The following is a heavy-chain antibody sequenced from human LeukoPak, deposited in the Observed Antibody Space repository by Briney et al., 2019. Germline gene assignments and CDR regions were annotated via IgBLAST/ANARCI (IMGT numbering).Heavy chain of an antibody. J-gene: IGHJ4*02. Sequence: GGSLRLSCAASGFTFSSYALGWGRQAPWQGLEWVSAISGSGNNTYYADSAKGRFTISRDNSKNMLYLQMNSLRAEDTAVYYCAKGLRGFDSWGQGTQVTVSS. CDR3: AKGLRGFDS. D-gene: IGHD3-16*01. CDR2: ISGSGNNT. CDR1: GFTFSSYA. V-gene: IGHV3-23*01.